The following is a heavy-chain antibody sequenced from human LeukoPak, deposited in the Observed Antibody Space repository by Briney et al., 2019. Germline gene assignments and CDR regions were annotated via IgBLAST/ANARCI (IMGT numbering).Heavy chain of an antibody. D-gene: IGHD3-3*01. Sequence: GGSLRLSCAASGFIFSSYNMNWVRQAPGKGLEWVAVISYDGSNKYYADSVKGRFTISRGNSKNTLYLQLNSLRAEDTAIYYCVKPDFGYLPHFFDYWGQGTLVTVSS. J-gene: IGHJ4*02. CDR1: GFIFSSYN. CDR2: ISYDGSNK. CDR3: VKPDFGYLPHFFDY. V-gene: IGHV3-30*18.